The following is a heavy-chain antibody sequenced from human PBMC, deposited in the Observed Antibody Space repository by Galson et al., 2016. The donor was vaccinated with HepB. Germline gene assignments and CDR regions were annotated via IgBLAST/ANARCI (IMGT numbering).Heavy chain of an antibody. D-gene: IGHD3-3*01. V-gene: IGHV4-39*07. CDR3: ATSWYYDSWSGNSHEGWFDP. J-gene: IGHJ5*02. CDR1: GDSISSKSYY. Sequence: SETLSLTCTVSGDSISSKSYYWGWIRQSPGKGLQWIGSISYSGTTYYNPSLKSRVTISADTARNQFSLKLSSVTAADTAMYYCATSWYYDSWSGNSHEGWFDPWGQGILVTVSS. CDR2: ISYSGTT.